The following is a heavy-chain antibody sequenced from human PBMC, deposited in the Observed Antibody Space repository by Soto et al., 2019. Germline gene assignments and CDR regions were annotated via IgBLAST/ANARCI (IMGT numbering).Heavy chain of an antibody. Sequence: SETLSLTCTVSSGSISSYYWSWIRQPPGKGLEWIGYIYYSGSTNYNPSLKSRVTISVDTSKNQFSLKLSSVTAADTAVYYCARGSDYYDSSGYPYWYFDLWGRGTLVTVSS. CDR1: SGSISSYY. D-gene: IGHD3-22*01. J-gene: IGHJ2*01. CDR2: IYYSGST. V-gene: IGHV4-59*01. CDR3: ARGSDYYDSSGYPYWYFDL.